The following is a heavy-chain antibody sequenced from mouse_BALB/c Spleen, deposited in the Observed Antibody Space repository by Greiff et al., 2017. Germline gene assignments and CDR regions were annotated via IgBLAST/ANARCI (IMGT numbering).Heavy chain of an antibody. CDR3: ASSGNSAWFAY. D-gene: IGHD2-1*01. V-gene: IGHV5-6-3*01. CDR1: GFTFSSYG. J-gene: IGHJ3*01. Sequence: EVMLVESGGGLVQPGGSLKLSCAASGFTFSSYGMSWVRQTPDKRLELVATINSNGGSTYYPDSVKGRFTISRDNAKNTLYLQMSSLKSEDTAMYYCASSGNSAWFAYWGQGTLVTVSA. CDR2: INSNGGST.